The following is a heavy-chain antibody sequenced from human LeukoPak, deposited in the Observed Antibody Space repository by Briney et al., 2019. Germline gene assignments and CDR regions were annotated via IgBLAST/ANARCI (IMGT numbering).Heavy chain of an antibody. V-gene: IGHV4-59*01. CDR3: ARGSYDSSVYYYLGYYYYGMDV. Sequence: SETLSLTCTVSGGSISSYYWRWIRQPPGKGLEWIGYIYYSGSTNYNPSLKSRVTISVDTSKNQFSLKLSSVTAADTAVYYCARGSYDSSVYYYLGYYYYGMDVWGKGTRVTVSS. J-gene: IGHJ6*04. CDR2: IYYSGST. D-gene: IGHD3-22*01. CDR1: GGSISSYY.